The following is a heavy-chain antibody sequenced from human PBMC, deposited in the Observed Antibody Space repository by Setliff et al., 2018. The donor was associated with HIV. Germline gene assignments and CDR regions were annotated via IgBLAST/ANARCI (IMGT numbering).Heavy chain of an antibody. CDR3: VKSVGDFWNRGFDS. J-gene: IGHJ5*01. D-gene: IGHD3-3*01. V-gene: IGHV3-64D*06. Sequence: GGSLRLSCAASGFTFSSYEMNWVRQAPGKGLEYVSDISSNGFSTYYTESVKARFTVSRDNSKNTLYLQMNSLRPGDTAVYYCVKSVGDFWNRGFDSWGQGTQVTVSS. CDR1: GFTFSSYE. CDR2: ISSNGFST.